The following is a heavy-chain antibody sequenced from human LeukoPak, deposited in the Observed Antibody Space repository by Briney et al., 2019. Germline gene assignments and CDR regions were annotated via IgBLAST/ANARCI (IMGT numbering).Heavy chain of an antibody. V-gene: IGHV4-39*01. Sequence: PGGSLRLSCAASGLTFSSYAMTWVRQPPGKGLEWIGSIYYSGSTYYNPSLKSRVTISVDTSKNQFSLKLSSVTAADTTVYYCARLRWAFDYWGQGTLVTVSS. J-gene: IGHJ4*02. CDR2: IYYSGST. D-gene: IGHD4-23*01. CDR3: ARLRWAFDY. CDR1: GLTFSSYA.